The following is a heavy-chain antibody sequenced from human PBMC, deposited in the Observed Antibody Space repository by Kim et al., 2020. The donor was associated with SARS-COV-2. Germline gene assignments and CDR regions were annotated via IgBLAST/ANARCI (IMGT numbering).Heavy chain of an antibody. Sequence: ASVKVSCKASGYTFTSYGISWVRQAPGQGLEWMGWISAYNGNTNYAQKLHGRVTMTTDTSTSTAYMELRSLRSDDTAVYYCARDRTFDYYYGMDVWGQGTTVTASS. V-gene: IGHV1-18*01. CDR2: ISAYNGNT. CDR3: ARDRTFDYYYGMDV. J-gene: IGHJ6*02. CDR1: GYTFTSYG.